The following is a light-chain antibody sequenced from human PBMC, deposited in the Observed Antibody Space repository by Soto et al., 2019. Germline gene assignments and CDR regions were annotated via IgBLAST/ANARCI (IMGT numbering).Light chain of an antibody. CDR2: AAS. J-gene: IGKJ1*01. CDR3: QQSYSTPRT. CDR1: QSISRY. Sequence: DIQMTQSPSSLSASVGDRVTITCRASQSISRYLNWYQQKRGEAPKPLIRAASSLHSGVPSRFSGSGSGTDFTLTISSLQLEDFATYSCQQSYSTPRTFGQGTKVEI. V-gene: IGKV1-39*01.